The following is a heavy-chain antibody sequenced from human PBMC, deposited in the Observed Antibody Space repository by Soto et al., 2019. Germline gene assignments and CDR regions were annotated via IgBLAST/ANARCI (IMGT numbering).Heavy chain of an antibody. Sequence: GGSLRLCCAASGFTFSDYYMSWIRQAPGKGLEWVSYISSSSSYTNYADSVKGRFTISRDNAKNSLYLQMNSLRAEDTAVYYCARVGYLGYSSSWYEDYWGQGTLVTVSS. CDR3: ARVGYLGYSSSWYEDY. J-gene: IGHJ4*02. CDR2: ISSSSSYT. CDR1: GFTFSDYY. D-gene: IGHD6-13*01. V-gene: IGHV3-11*06.